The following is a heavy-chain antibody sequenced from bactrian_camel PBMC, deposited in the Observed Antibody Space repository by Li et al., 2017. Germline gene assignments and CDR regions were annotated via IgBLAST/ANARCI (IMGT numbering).Heavy chain of an antibody. CDR3: VRDLRAVVGSANY. Sequence: VQLVESGGGLVQLGGSLRLSCATSGFPFSSYWMYWVRQAPGKGLEWVSSVRSDGRNTGHADSVKGRLTISRDNAKNTVYLQMSSLKPEDTAVYYCVRDLRAVVGSANYWGQGTQVTVS. CDR2: VRSDGRNT. D-gene: IGHD2*01. J-gene: IGHJ4*01. V-gene: IGHV3S6*01. CDR1: GFPFSSYW.